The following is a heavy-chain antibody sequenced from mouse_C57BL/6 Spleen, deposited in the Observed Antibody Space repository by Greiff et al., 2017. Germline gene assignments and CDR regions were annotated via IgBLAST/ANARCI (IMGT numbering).Heavy chain of an antibody. J-gene: IGHJ4*01. V-gene: IGHV8-8*01. Sequence: QVTLKVCGPGILQPSQTLSLTCSFSGFSLSTFGMGVGWIRQPSGKGLEWLAHIWWDDDKYYNPALKSRLTISKDTSKNQVFLKIADVDTADTATYYCARIPYDYGSYYYAMDYWGQGTSVTVSS. CDR3: ARIPYDYGSYYYAMDY. CDR1: GFSLSTFGMG. CDR2: IWWDDDK. D-gene: IGHD2-4*01.